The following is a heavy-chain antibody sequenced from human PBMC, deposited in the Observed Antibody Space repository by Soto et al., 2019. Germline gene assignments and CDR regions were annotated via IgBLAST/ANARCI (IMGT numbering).Heavy chain of an antibody. J-gene: IGHJ3*02. CDR1: GYSFTSYW. Sequence: GESLKVCCKGSGYSFTSYWISWVRQMQGKGLEWMGRIDPSDSYTNYSPSFQGHVTISADKSISTAYLQWSSLKASDTAMYYCARPGYYDSSGYYYRPDIWGQGTMVTVSS. D-gene: IGHD3-22*01. V-gene: IGHV5-10-1*01. CDR2: IDPSDSYT. CDR3: ARPGYYDSSGYYYRPDI.